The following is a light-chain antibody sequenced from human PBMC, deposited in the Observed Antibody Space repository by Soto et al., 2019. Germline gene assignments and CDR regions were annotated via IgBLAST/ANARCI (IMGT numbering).Light chain of an antibody. J-gene: IGLJ3*02. CDR2: YDS. V-gene: IGLV3-21*04. CDR3: QVWDTSSDRPM. Sequence: SYELTQTPSLSVAPGKTASITCGGDNIGSQSVHWYQHKPGQAPVLVMRYDSDRPSGIPERFSGSNSGNTATLTISRVEAGDEADYYCQVWDTSSDRPMFGGGTKLTVL. CDR1: NIGSQS.